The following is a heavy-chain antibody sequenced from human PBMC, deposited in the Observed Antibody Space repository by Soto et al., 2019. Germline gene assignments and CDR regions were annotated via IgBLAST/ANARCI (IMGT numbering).Heavy chain of an antibody. CDR3: ARQADYYDSSGQVDY. CDR1: GYTISRGYH. D-gene: IGHD3-22*01. J-gene: IGHJ4*02. V-gene: IGHV4-38-2*01. Sequence: SETLSLTCAVSGYTISRGYHWGWIRQPPGQNLQWIGSIYYSGRNYYNPSLESRVIISADTSKNEFSLKLSSVTAADTAVYYCARQADYYDSSGQVDYWGQGTLVTVSS. CDR2: IYYSGRN.